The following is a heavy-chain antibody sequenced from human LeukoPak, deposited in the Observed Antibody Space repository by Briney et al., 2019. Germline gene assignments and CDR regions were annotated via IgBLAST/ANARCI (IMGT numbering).Heavy chain of an antibody. Sequence: PGGSLRLSCAASGFTFDDYGMSWVRQAARKVREWDSGLNWNGGNPSYADSVKGRFTISRDNARNSLYLQMNSLRAEDTAVYYCARAHNWKYGSFDFWGQGTLVTVSS. CDR2: LNWNGGNP. J-gene: IGHJ4*02. D-gene: IGHD1-7*01. V-gene: IGHV3-20*04. CDR1: GFTFDDYG. CDR3: ARAHNWKYGSFDF.